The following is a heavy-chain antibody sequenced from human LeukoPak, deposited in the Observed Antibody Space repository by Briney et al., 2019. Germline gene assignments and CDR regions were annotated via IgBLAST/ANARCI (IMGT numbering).Heavy chain of an antibody. J-gene: IGHJ4*02. CDR3: ARDNDYVWGSYRYPLDY. CDR2: ISAYNGNT. Sequence: ASVKVSCKASGYTFTSYGISWVRQAPGQGLEWLGWISAYNGNTNYAQKLQGRVTMATDTSTSTAYMELGSLRSDDTAVYYCARDNDYVWGSYRYPLDYWGQGTLVTVSS. D-gene: IGHD3-16*02. CDR1: GYTFTSYG. V-gene: IGHV1-18*01.